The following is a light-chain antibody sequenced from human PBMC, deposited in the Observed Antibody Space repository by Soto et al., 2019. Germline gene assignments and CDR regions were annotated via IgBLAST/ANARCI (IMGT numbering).Light chain of an antibody. CDR2: GVT. Sequence: ALTQPPSASGSPGQSVTFSCTGTSSDVGTYDYVSWYQQYPGKAPKLLIYGVTRRPSGVPDRFSGSKSGNTAALTVSGLQAEDEAYYYCSSYAGRSMYVFGTGTKVTVL. CDR3: SSYAGRSMYV. J-gene: IGLJ1*01. V-gene: IGLV2-8*01. CDR1: SSDVGTYDY.